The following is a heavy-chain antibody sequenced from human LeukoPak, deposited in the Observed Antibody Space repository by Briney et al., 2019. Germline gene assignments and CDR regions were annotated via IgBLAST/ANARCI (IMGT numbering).Heavy chain of an antibody. J-gene: IGHJ5*02. CDR2: MNHSGST. Sequence: SETLSLTCAGYGGSFSGYYWSWIRQPPGKGLEWIGEMNHSGSTNYNPSLKSRVTISVDTSKNQFSLKLSSVTAADTAVYYCARGGYYGSGNDFRFDPWGQGTRVTVST. CDR3: ARGGYYGSGNDFRFDP. D-gene: IGHD3-10*01. CDR1: GGSFSGYY. V-gene: IGHV4-34*01.